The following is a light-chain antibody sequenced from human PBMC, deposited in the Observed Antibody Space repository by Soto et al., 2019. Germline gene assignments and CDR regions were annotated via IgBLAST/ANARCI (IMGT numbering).Light chain of an antibody. Sequence: QSVLTQPPSASGTPGQRVTISCSGSSSNIGSNTVNWYQQLPGTAPKLLIYSNNQRPSGVPDRFSGSKSGTSASLAISGLQSEDEADYYCAAWDDSLKGYVFGTGTTLTVL. CDR1: SSNIGSNT. CDR3: AAWDDSLKGYV. V-gene: IGLV1-44*01. CDR2: SNN. J-gene: IGLJ1*01.